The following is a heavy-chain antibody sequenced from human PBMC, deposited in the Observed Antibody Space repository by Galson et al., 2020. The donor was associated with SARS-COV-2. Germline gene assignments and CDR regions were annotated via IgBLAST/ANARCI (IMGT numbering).Heavy chain of an antibody. CDR1: SGSVNSVNHY. D-gene: IGHD3-10*01. CDR2: ISYTGTT. CDR3: ARDEDSGIYFRPFDC. Sequence: SETLSLTCTVSSGSVNSVNHYWNWLRQTPGQRLEWLGYISYTGTTIYNPSLNSRVTISVDTSKNQFFLRLSSVTAADTAVYYCARDEDSGIYFRPFDCWGQGTLVTVSS. J-gene: IGHJ4*02. V-gene: IGHV4-61*01.